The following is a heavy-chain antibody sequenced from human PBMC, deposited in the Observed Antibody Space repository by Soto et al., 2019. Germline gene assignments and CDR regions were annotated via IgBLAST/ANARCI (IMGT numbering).Heavy chain of an antibody. V-gene: IGHV1-69*01. CDR3: AILSYSSGWYEYPFVY. CDR2: IIPIFGTA. CDR1: GGTFSSYA. J-gene: IGHJ4*02. D-gene: IGHD6-19*01. Sequence: QVQLVQSGAEVKKPGSSVKVSCKASGGTFSSYAISWVRQAPGQGLEWMGGIIPIFGTANYAQKFQGRVTMTADESTRTAYMELSSLRSEDTAVYYCAILSYSSGWYEYPFVYWGQGPLVTVSS.